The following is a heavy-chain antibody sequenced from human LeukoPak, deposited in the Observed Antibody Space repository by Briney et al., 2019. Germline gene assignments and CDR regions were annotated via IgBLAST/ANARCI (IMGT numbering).Heavy chain of an antibody. J-gene: IGHJ4*02. Sequence: PGGSLRLSCSASGFTFSSYVMHWVRQAPGKGLEYVSAISSNGDSTYYADSVKGRFTISRDNSKNTLYPQMSSLRAEDTAVYYCLKGNLRGGNWYSPDHWGQGTLVTVSS. V-gene: IGHV3-64D*09. CDR2: ISSNGDST. D-gene: IGHD2-21*01. CDR3: LKGNLRGGNWYSPDH. CDR1: GFTFSSYV.